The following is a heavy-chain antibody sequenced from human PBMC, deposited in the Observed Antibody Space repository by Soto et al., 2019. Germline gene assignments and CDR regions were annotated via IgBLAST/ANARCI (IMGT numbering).Heavy chain of an antibody. Sequence: PGGSLRLSCAASGFTFSSYAMNWVRQAPGKGLEWVSSINSGGGSTYYADSVKGRFTISRDNSKNTLYLQMNSLRAEDTAVYYCAKGPRSGSYYYFDSWGQGTLVTVSS. CDR3: AKGPRSGSYYYFDS. V-gene: IGHV3-23*01. CDR1: GFTFSSYA. CDR2: INSGGGST. D-gene: IGHD1-26*01. J-gene: IGHJ4*02.